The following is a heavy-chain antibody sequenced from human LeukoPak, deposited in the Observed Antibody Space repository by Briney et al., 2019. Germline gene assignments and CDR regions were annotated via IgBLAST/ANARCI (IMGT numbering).Heavy chain of an antibody. V-gene: IGHV1-18*01. D-gene: IGHD2-8*01. CDR2: ISAYNGNT. CDR3: ARDVRMSSYYYYGMDV. CDR1: GYTFTSYG. Sequence: GASVKVSCKASGYTFTSYGISWVRQAPGQGLEWMGWISAYNGNTNYAQKLQGRVTMTTDTSTSTAYMELRSLRSDDTAVYYCARDVRMSSYYYYGMDVWGQGTTVTVSS. J-gene: IGHJ6*02.